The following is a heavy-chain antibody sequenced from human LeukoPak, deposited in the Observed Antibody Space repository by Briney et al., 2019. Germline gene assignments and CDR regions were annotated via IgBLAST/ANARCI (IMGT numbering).Heavy chain of an antibody. D-gene: IGHD3-22*01. J-gene: IGHJ2*01. CDR3: ARVLDYDSL. CDR1: GGSFSGYY. Sequence: PSETLSLTCAVYGGSFSGYYWSWIRQPPGKGLEWIGEINHSGSTNYNPSLKSRVTISVDTSKNQFSLKLSSVTAADTAVYYCARVLDYDSLWGRGTLVTVSS. CDR2: INHSGST. V-gene: IGHV4-34*01.